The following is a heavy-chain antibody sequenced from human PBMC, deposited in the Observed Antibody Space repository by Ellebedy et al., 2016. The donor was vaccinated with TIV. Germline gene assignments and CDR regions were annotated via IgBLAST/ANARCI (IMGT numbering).Heavy chain of an antibody. Sequence: ASVKVSCKVSGYTLTDLSMHWVRQAPGQGLEWMGIINPSGGSTSYAQKLQGRVTMTRDTSTSTVYMELSSLRSEDTAVYYCASSLGRLDAFDIWGQGTMVTVSS. CDR3: ASSLGRLDAFDI. CDR1: GYTLTDLS. CDR2: INPSGGST. V-gene: IGHV1-46*04. J-gene: IGHJ3*02.